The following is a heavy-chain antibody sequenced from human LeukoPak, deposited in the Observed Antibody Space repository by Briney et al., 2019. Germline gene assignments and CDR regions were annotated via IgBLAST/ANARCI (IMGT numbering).Heavy chain of an antibody. CDR3: ARDMGVYKQQNWFDP. J-gene: IGHJ5*02. D-gene: IGHD2-8*02. CDR1: GFSLSSYG. Sequence: PGGSLRLSCAASGFSLSSYGLTWVRQAPGKGLEWVSTLSDSGGGTYYADSVKGRFTISRDNSRNTLYLQMHSLRVEDTAVYYCARDMGVYKQQNWFDPWGQGTLVTVSS. V-gene: IGHV3-23*01. CDR2: LSDSGGGT.